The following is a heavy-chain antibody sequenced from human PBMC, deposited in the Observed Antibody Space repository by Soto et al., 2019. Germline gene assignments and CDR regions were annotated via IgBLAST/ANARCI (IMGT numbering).Heavy chain of an antibody. D-gene: IGHD2-15*01. CDR1: GFTFSSYS. CDR3: ARVQYCSGGSCYGGFDY. J-gene: IGHJ4*02. CDR2: ISSSSSYI. V-gene: IGHV3-21*01. Sequence: EVQLVESGGGLVKPGGSLRLSCAASGFTFSSYSMNWVRQAPGKGLEWVSSISSSSSYIYYADSVKGRFTISRANAKKSLYLQMNSLRAEDTAVYYCARVQYCSGGSCYGGFDYWGQGALVTVSS.